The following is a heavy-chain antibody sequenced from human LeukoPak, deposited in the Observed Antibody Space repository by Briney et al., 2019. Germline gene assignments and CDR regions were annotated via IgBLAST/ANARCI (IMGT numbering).Heavy chain of an antibody. Sequence: RTSQTLSLTCTVSGGSISSGGYYWSWIRQHPGKGLEWIGNIYYSGSTYYNPSLKSRVTISVDTSKNQFSLKLSSVTAADTAVYYCARDPYGDYGAGGYWGQGTLVTVSS. D-gene: IGHD4-17*01. J-gene: IGHJ4*02. V-gene: IGHV4-31*03. CDR1: GGSISSGGYY. CDR3: ARDPYGDYGAGGY. CDR2: IYYSGST.